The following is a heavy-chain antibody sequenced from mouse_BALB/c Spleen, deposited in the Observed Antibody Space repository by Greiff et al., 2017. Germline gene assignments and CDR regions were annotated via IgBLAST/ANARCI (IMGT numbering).Heavy chain of an antibody. CDR2: ISYSGST. J-gene: IGHJ3*01. CDR1: GYSITSDYA. D-gene: IGHD1-2*01. Sequence: EVQLVESGPGLVKPSQSLSLTCTVTGYSITSDYAWNWIRQFPGNKLEWMGYISYSGSTSYNPSLKSRISITRDTSKNQFFLQLNSVTTEDTATYYCARRGWGFAYWGQGTLVTVSA. V-gene: IGHV3-2*02. CDR3: ARRGWGFAY.